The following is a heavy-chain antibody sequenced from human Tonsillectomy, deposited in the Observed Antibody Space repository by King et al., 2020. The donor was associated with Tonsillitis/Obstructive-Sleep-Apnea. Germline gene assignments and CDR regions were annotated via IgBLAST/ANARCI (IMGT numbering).Heavy chain of an antibody. D-gene: IGHD2-2*01. CDR2: ISSSGSTI. V-gene: IGHV3-48*03. CDR1: GFTFSSYE. CDR3: ARGSVSSTSCRYYYYGMDV. Sequence: VQLVESGGGLVQPGGSLRLSCAASGFTFSSYEMNWVRQAPGKGLEWVSYISSSGSTIYYADSVKGRFTISRDNAKNSVYLQMNSLRAEDTAVYYCARGSVSSTSCRYYYYGMDVWGQGTTVTVSS. J-gene: IGHJ6*02.